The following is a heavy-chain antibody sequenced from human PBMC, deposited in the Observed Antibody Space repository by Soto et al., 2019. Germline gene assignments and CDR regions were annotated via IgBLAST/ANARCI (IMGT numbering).Heavy chain of an antibody. V-gene: IGHV3-30*18. CDR2: ISYDGSNK. Sequence: PGGSLRLSCAASGFTFSSYGMHWVRQAPGKGLEWVAVISYDGSNKYYADSVKGRFTISRDNSKNTLYLQMNSLRAEDTAVYYCAKEGSIITMIVVVSGAFDIWGQGTMVTVSS. J-gene: IGHJ3*02. CDR3: AKEGSIITMIVVVSGAFDI. CDR1: GFTFSSYG. D-gene: IGHD3-22*01.